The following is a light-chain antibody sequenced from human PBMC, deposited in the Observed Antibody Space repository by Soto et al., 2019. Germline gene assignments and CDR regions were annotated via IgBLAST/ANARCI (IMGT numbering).Light chain of an antibody. CDR3: QQYNNWPDT. V-gene: IGKV3-15*01. CDR1: QSVSSN. Sequence: EILMTQSPATQSVSPGERATLSCRASQSVSSNLAWYQQKPGQAPRLLIYGASTRATGIPARFSGSGSGTEFTLTISSLQSEDFAVYYCQQYNNWPDTFGQGTKVDIK. J-gene: IGKJ2*01. CDR2: GAS.